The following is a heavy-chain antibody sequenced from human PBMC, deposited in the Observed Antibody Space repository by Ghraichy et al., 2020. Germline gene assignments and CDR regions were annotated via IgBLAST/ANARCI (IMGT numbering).Heavy chain of an antibody. Sequence: ASVNVSCKASGYTFSTYDVSWVRQAPGQGLEWMGRISARNGNSDYAQKLQGRVTMTTATSRSIAYMELRSLTSDDTAVYYCARSRGGPVSVNYKNTMDVWGQGTTVTV. CDR1: GYTFSTYD. D-gene: IGHD3-10*01. CDR2: ISARNGNS. V-gene: IGHV1-18*01. CDR3: ARSRGGPVSVNYKNTMDV. J-gene: IGHJ6*02.